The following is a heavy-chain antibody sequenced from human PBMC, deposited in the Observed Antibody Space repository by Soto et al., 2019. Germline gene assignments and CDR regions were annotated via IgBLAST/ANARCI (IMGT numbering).Heavy chain of an antibody. CDR2: INPKSGGT. J-gene: IGHJ4*02. V-gene: IGHV1-2*06. D-gene: IGHD1-26*01. CDR3: ARDLAKGGGSAGFDY. Sequence: GASVKVSCKASGYSFTDYHIHWVRQAPGQGLEWLGRINPKSGGTSTAQKFQGRVTMTWDTSISTAYMALTRLRSDDTAVYYCARDLAKGGGSAGFDYWGQGTLVTVSS. CDR1: GYSFTDYH.